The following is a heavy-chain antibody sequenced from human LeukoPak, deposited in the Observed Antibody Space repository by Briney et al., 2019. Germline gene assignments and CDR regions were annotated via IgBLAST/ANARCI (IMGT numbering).Heavy chain of an antibody. CDR2: INHSGST. V-gene: IGHV4-34*01. J-gene: IGHJ4*02. CDR1: GGSFSGYY. D-gene: IGHD2-2*01. CDR3: ARGLYCSSTSCQELFDY. Sequence: PSETLSLTCAVYGGSFSGYYWSWIRQPPGKGLEWIGEINHSGSTNYNPSLKSRVTISVDTCKNQFSLKLSSVTAADTAVYYCARGLYCSSTSCQELFDYWGQGTLVTVSS.